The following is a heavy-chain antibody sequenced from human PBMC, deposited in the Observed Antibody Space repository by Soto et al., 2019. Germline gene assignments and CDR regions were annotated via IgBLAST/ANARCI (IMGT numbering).Heavy chain of an antibody. Sequence: WTWIRQPPGTGLEWIGYIYHDGSTNYNPSLKGRITISVDGSKNQFSLRLTSVTAADTAVYFCASDMNWNVGGGRVFDIWGQGTLVTVSS. CDR2: IYHDGST. CDR3: ASDMNWNVGGGRVFDI. J-gene: IGHJ3*02. D-gene: IGHD1-1*01. V-gene: IGHV4-30-2*01.